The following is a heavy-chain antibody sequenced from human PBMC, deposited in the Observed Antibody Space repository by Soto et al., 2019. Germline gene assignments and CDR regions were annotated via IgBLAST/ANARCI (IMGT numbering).Heavy chain of an antibody. CDR2: ISPPKDNT. CDR1: GYTFSSIG. D-gene: IGHD3-10*01. Sequence: QVQLVQSGAEVKKPGASVKVSCKTSGYTFSSIGISWVRQAPGQGLEWMGWISPPKDNTYYAQRLQGRVTMTTDTSTSTAYMELRSLRSDDTAVYCCARDLDGSGSYYTNYWGQGTLVTVSS. J-gene: IGHJ4*02. CDR3: ARDLDGSGSYYTNY. V-gene: IGHV1-18*01.